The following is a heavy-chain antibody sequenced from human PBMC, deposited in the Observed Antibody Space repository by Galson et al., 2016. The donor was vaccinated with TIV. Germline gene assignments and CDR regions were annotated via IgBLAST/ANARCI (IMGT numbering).Heavy chain of an antibody. D-gene: IGHD4-23*01. CDR1: GFTFNNYW. CDR2: IKEDGSTI. Sequence: SLRLSCAVSGFTFNNYWMSWVRQAPGKGLEWVANIKEDGSTIYYVDSVEGRFTISSDNAKNSLYLQMNSLRAEDTAVYYCAKRRNYGGDALESWGQGTMVTVSS. J-gene: IGHJ3*02. V-gene: IGHV3-7*03. CDR3: AKRRNYGGDALES.